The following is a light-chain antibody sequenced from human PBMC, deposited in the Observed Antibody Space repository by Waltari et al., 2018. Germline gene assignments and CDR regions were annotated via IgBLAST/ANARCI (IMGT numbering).Light chain of an antibody. Sequence: EIVLTQSPGTLSLSPGERATLSCKASQNVINLAWYQQKPGQAPRLLIYGASSRATGIPDRFSGSGSGAVFTLTISRLEPEDFAVYYCQQYGGSLITFGPGTKVDIK. CDR1: QNVIN. J-gene: IGKJ3*01. V-gene: IGKV3-20*01. CDR3: QQYGGSLIT. CDR2: GAS.